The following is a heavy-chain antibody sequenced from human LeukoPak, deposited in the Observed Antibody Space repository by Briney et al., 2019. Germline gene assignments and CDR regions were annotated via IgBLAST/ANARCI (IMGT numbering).Heavy chain of an antibody. V-gene: IGHV3-23*01. D-gene: IGHD5-18*01. Sequence: GGSLRLSCAASGFTFSSYAMSWVRQAPGKGLEWVSTISGSGSSTYYADSVKGRFTISRDNSKNSLYLQMNSLRADDTAVYYCTRINSYAYFDYWGQGTLVTVSS. J-gene: IGHJ4*02. CDR3: TRINSYAYFDY. CDR2: ISGSGSST. CDR1: GFTFSSYA.